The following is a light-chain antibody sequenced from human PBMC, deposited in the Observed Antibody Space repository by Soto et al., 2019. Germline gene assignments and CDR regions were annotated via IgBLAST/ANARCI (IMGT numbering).Light chain of an antibody. CDR1: SSDVGGYNY. Sequence: QSALTQPASVSGSPGQSITISCTGTSSDVGGYNYVSWYQQYPGQVPKLMIYDVTNRPSGVSNRYSGSKSGNTASLTISGLQAEDEADYYCSSYTSSNTWVFGGGTQLTVL. CDR3: SSYTSSNTWV. J-gene: IGLJ3*02. V-gene: IGLV2-14*01. CDR2: DVT.